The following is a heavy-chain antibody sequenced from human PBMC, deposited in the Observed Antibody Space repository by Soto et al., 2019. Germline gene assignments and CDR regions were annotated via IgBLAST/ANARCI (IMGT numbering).Heavy chain of an antibody. V-gene: IGHV4-30-4*01. CDR2: SYYTGSS. CDR3: ARDKWSGYDSGAFDV. J-gene: IGHJ3*01. D-gene: IGHD6-25*01. CDR1: GDSIRSPDCY. Sequence: QVQLQESCPGLVKPSQTLSLTCSVSGDSIRSPDCYWGWLRQTPGKGLEWIGYSYYTGSSYYHPSLKSRVSISVDTSKNQFSLKLNSVSAADTAIYYCARDKWSGYDSGAFDVWGQGTTVTVSS.